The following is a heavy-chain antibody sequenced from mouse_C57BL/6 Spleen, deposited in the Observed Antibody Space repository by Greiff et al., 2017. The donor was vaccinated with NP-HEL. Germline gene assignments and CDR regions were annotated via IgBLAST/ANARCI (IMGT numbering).Heavy chain of an antibody. J-gene: IGHJ4*01. V-gene: IGHV1-69*01. Sequence: VQLQQSGAELVMPGASVKLSCKASGYTFTSYWMHWVKQRPGQGLEWIGEIDPSDSYTNYNQKFKGKSTLTVDKSSSTAYMQLSSLTSEDSAVYYCARGPRGDAMDYWGQGTSVTVSS. CDR1: GYTFTSYW. CDR3: ARGPRGDAMDY. CDR2: IDPSDSYT.